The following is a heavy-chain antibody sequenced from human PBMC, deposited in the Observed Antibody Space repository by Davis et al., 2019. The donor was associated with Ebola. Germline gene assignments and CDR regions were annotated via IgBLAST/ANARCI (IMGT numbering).Heavy chain of an antibody. CDR3: ARGPYYDILTGYLGDFNWFDP. V-gene: IGHV4-34*01. J-gene: IGHJ5*02. CDR2: INHSGST. Sequence: SETLSLTCAVYGGSFSGYYWSWIRQPPGKGLEWIGEINHSGSTNYNPSLKSRVTISVDTSKNQFSLKLSSVTAADTAVYYCARGPYYDILTGYLGDFNWFDPWGQGTLVTVSS. D-gene: IGHD3-9*01. CDR1: GGSFSGYY.